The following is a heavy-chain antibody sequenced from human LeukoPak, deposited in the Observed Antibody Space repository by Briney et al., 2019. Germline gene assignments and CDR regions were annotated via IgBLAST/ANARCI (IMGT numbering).Heavy chain of an antibody. J-gene: IGHJ4*02. V-gene: IGHV3-48*01. CDR1: GLTFSSYS. Sequence: GGSLRLSCAASGLTFSSYSMNWVRQAPGKGLEWVSYISSSSGTIYYADSVKGRFTISRDNEKNSLYLQMNSLRAEDTAVYYCATRPSQRAAGSFWGQGTVVTVSS. CDR2: ISSSSGTI. D-gene: IGHD6-13*01. CDR3: ATRPSQRAAGSF.